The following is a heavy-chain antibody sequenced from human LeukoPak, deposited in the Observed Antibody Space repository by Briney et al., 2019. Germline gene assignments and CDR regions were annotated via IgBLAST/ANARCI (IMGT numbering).Heavy chain of an antibody. CDR2: ISYDGSNK. V-gene: IGHV3-30*18. D-gene: IGHD3-10*01. CDR1: GFTFSSYG. Sequence: GGSLRLSCAASGFTFSSYGMHWVRQAPGKGLEWVAVISYDGSNKYYADSVKGRFTISRDNSKNTLYLQMNSLRAEDTAVYYCAKDHWFGELSMNFDYWGQGTLVTVSS. CDR3: AKDHWFGELSMNFDY. J-gene: IGHJ4*02.